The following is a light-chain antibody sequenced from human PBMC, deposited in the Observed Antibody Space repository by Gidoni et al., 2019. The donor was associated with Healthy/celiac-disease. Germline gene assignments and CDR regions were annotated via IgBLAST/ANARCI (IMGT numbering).Light chain of an antibody. CDR1: QGISNY. CDR2: AAS. Sequence: DIQMTQSPSSLSASVGDRVTITCRASQGISNYLAWYQQKPVKVPILLLSAASTLQSGVPSRFSGSGSGTDFTLTIISLQPEDVATYYCQKYNSAPLTFGQGTKVEIK. J-gene: IGKJ1*01. V-gene: IGKV1-27*01. CDR3: QKYNSAPLT.